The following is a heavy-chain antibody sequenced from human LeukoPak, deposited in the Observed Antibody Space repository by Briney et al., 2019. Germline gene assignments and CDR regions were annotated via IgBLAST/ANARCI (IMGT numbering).Heavy chain of an antibody. CDR3: ARDPSYYYGSGSSYYYYYMDV. J-gene: IGHJ6*03. CDR2: INPNSGGT. D-gene: IGHD3-10*01. Sequence: ASVKVSCKASGYTFTGYYMHWVRQAPGQGLEWMGWINPNSGGTNYAQKFQGRVTMTRDTSISTAYMELSRLRSDDTAMYYCARDPSYYYGSGSSYYYYYMDVWGKGTTVTVSS. V-gene: IGHV1-2*02. CDR1: GYTFTGYY.